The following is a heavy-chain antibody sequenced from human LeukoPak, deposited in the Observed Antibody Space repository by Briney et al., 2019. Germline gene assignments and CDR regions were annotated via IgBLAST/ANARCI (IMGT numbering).Heavy chain of an antibody. J-gene: IGHJ1*01. Sequence: GGSLRLSCAASGFTFSSYAMSWVRQAPGKGLEWVSAISGSGGSTYYADSVKGRFTISRDNSKNTLYLQMNSLRAEDTAVYYCAKASKAGRDGYNAEYFQHWGQGTLVTVSS. CDR2: ISGSGGST. D-gene: IGHD5-24*01. CDR1: GFTFSSYA. CDR3: AKASKAGRDGYNAEYFQH. V-gene: IGHV3-23*01.